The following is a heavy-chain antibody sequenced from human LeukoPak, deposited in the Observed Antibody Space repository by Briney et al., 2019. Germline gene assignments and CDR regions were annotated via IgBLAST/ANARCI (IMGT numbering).Heavy chain of an antibody. D-gene: IGHD3-3*01. CDR2: INHSGST. CDR3: ARGSTIFGVVIIGRWFDP. Sequence: PSETLSLTCAVYGGSFSGYYWSWIRQPPGKGLEWIGEINHSGSTNYNRSLKSRVTISVDTSKNQFSLKLSSVTAADTAVYYCARGSTIFGVVIIGRWFDPWGQGTLVTVSS. V-gene: IGHV4-34*01. J-gene: IGHJ5*02. CDR1: GGSFSGYY.